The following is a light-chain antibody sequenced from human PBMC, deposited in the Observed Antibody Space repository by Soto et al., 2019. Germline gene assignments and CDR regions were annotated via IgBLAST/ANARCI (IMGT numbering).Light chain of an antibody. Sequence: DIQMTQSPSTLSASVGDRVTITCRASQNTDSWLAWYQQKPGKAPKVLIYGASTVESGVPSRFSGRGSGTEFTLAISSLQPDDSATYSCQQYTTVPWTFGQGTKVEIK. CDR2: GAS. CDR1: QNTDSW. V-gene: IGKV1-5*01. CDR3: QQYTTVPWT. J-gene: IGKJ1*01.